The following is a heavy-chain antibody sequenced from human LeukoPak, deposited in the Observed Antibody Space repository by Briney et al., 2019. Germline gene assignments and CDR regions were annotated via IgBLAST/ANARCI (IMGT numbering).Heavy chain of an antibody. D-gene: IGHD4/OR15-4a*01. J-gene: IGHJ3*02. CDR2: IVNDGSTT. Sequence: GGSLRLSCAASGFTFSTYYMHWVRQAPGKGLVWVSRIVNDGSTTTYAGSVKGRFTISRDNAENTLFLQMNSLRVEDTAVYYCARESSDYGDDDAFDIWGRGTMVTVSS. V-gene: IGHV3-74*01. CDR3: ARESSDYGDDDAFDI. CDR1: GFTFSTYY.